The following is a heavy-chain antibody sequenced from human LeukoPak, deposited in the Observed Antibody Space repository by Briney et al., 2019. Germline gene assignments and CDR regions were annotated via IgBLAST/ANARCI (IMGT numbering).Heavy chain of an antibody. J-gene: IGHJ4*02. D-gene: IGHD3-10*01. Sequence: PGGSLRRSCAASGFSVSSNYMTWVRQAPGKGLEWVSVIYSAGHTYYADSVNGRFTISRDNSKNTLYFQMNSLTDEDTAVYYCARGVGERYFDYWGQGTLVTVSS. V-gene: IGHV3-66*01. CDR2: IYSAGHT. CDR3: ARGVGERYFDY. CDR1: GFSVSSNY.